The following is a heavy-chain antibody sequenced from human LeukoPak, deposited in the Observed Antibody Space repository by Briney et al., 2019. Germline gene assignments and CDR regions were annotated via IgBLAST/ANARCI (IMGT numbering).Heavy chain of an antibody. CDR2: ISSSGDSA. CDR1: GFTFNSYA. D-gene: IGHD6-19*01. J-gene: IGHJ3*01. V-gene: IGHV3-23*01. CDR3: VKDPYSSGWYGGNAFDL. Sequence: GGSLRLSCAASGFTFNSYAMSWVRQAPGKRLEWFSAISSSGDSAYYADPVKGRFTISRDNSKKTLYLQMNSLRVEDTAVYHCVKDPYSSGWYGGNAFDLWGQGTMVTVSS.